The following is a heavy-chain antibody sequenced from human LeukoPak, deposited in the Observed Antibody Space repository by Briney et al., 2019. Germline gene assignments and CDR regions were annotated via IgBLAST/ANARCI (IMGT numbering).Heavy chain of an antibody. CDR1: GFTFSNYW. V-gene: IGHV3-74*01. D-gene: IGHD2-15*01. CDR2: INSDGINT. CDR3: AKGGRYCSGGSCYSIHYYYYMDV. Sequence: GGSLRLSCAASGFTFSNYWMHWVRQAPGKGLVWVSRINSDGINTSYADSVKGRFTISRDNAKNTLNLQMNSLRAEDTAVYYCAKGGRYCSGGSCYSIHYYYYMDVWGKGTTVTISS. J-gene: IGHJ6*03.